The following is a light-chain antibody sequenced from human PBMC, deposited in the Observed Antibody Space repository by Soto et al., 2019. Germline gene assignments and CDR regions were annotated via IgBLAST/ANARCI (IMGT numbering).Light chain of an antibody. CDR2: EVT. V-gene: IGLV2-8*01. J-gene: IGLJ3*02. CDR1: SSDVGGYNY. CDR3: SSYAGSNNFV. Sequence: QSALTQPPSASGSPGQSITISCTGTSSDVGGYNYVSWYQQHPGKVPKLMIYEVTKRPSGVPERFSGSKSCNTASLTVSGLQAEDEADYYCSSYAGSNNFVFGGGTKVTVL.